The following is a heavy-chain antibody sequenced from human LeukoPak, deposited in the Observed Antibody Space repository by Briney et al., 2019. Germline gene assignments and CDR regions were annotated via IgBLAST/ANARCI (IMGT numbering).Heavy chain of an antibody. V-gene: IGHV3-23*01. Sequence: GGSLRLSCAASGFTFSSYAMSWVRQAPGKGLEWVSAISGSGGSTYYADSAKGRSTISRDNSKNTLYLQMNSLRAEDTAVYYCAKAQPRFLGYSGYDYADYWGQGTLVTVSS. CDR2: ISGSGGST. CDR1: GFTFSSYA. CDR3: AKAQPRFLGYSGYDYADY. D-gene: IGHD5-12*01. J-gene: IGHJ4*02.